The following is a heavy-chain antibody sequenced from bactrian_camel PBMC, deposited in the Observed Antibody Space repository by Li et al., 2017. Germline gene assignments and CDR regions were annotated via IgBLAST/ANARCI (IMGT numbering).Heavy chain of an antibody. V-gene: IGHV3S1*01. Sequence: HVQLVESGGGSVQPGGSLTLSCAASGFTFSSYWMYWVRQAPGKEREGVATIYTGDGTTSYADSVKGRFTISQDNAKSTVYLQMDSLKPEDTAMYYCAARTRGGTWCGLLTSMYFSWGQGTQVTVS. CDR2: IYTGDGTT. D-gene: IGHD3*01. CDR1: GFTFSSYW. CDR3: AARTRGGTWCGLLTSMYFS. J-gene: IGHJ6*01.